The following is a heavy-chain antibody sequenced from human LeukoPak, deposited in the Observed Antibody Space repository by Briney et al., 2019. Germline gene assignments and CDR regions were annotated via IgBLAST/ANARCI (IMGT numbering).Heavy chain of an antibody. CDR3: ARNRIQSAIYTCDI. V-gene: IGHV1-2*02. CDR2: INPNSGGT. Sequence: ASVKVSCKASGYTFTGYYMHWVRQAPGQGLEWMGWINPNSGGTNYAQKFQGRVTMTRDTSISTAYMELSRLRSDDTAVYYCARNRIQSAIYTCDIWGQGTLVTVSS. J-gene: IGHJ3*02. D-gene: IGHD5-18*01. CDR1: GYTFTGYY.